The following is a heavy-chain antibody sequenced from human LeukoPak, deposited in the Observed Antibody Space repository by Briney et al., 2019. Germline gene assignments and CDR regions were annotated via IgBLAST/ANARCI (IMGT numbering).Heavy chain of an antibody. CDR3: ARDQTYSGSGIYTYFDY. CDR1: GGSISSGGYY. D-gene: IGHD3-10*01. V-gene: IGHV4-30-2*01. Sequence: SETLFLTCTVSGGSISSGGYYWSWIRQPPGKGLEWIGYIYHSGSTYYNPSLKSRVTISVDRSKNHFSLKLSSVTAADTAVYYCARDQTYSGSGIYTYFDYWGQGILVTVST. CDR2: IYHSGST. J-gene: IGHJ4*02.